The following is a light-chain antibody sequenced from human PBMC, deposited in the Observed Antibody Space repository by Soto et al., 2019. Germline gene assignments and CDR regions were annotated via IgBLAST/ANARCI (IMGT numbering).Light chain of an antibody. CDR1: SSNIGAGYD. V-gene: IGLV1-40*01. CDR3: HSYDSTLSASI. J-gene: IGLJ2*01. CDR2: GNT. Sequence: QLVLTQPPSVSGAPGQRVTISCTGSSSNIGAGYDVHWYHQLPGTAPKLLIFGNTNRPSGVPDRFSGSKSDTSASLAITGLQAEDEADYYCHSYDSTLSASIFGGGTKVTVL.